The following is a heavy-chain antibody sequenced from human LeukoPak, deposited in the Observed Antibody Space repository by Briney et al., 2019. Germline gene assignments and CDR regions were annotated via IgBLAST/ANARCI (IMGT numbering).Heavy chain of an antibody. J-gene: IGHJ3*02. Sequence: GGSLRLSCAASGFTFTSFWMSWVRQAPGKGLEWVANIKEDGSEKYYVDSVMGRFTISRDNAKNSQYLEMNSLRAEDTAVYYCARESIVVVPTTMDDASDIWGQGTMVTVSS. CDR3: ARESIVVVPTTMDDASDI. CDR1: GFTFTSFW. D-gene: IGHD2-2*01. CDR2: IKEDGSEK. V-gene: IGHV3-7*01.